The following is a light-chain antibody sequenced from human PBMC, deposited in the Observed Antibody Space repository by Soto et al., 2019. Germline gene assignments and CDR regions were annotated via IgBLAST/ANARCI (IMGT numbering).Light chain of an antibody. V-gene: IGKV1-39*01. J-gene: IGKJ2*01. CDR1: QTINNY. CDR3: QQTYSTPYV. CDR2: GAS. Sequence: DIQLTQSPPSLSASVGDRVTITCRARQTINNYVNWYQQEAGKAPKLLIYGASSLQSGVPSRFTGSGFGTDFTLTNSSLQSEDLVIDYCQQTYSTPYVFGGGTKLDI.